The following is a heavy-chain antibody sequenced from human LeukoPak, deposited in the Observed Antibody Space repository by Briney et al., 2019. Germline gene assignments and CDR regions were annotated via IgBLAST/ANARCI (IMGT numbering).Heavy chain of an antibody. CDR3: ARPLTDQVFAY. Sequence: ASVKVSCKAPGYASTGYYMHWVRRDPGEGVERMGRINPNSGGTNYKQKFQGRVTITRDTSNSTAYQEVSRLRSDDTAVYYCARPLTDQVFAYWGQGTLVTVSS. D-gene: IGHD2-2*01. CDR1: GYASTGYY. J-gene: IGHJ4*02. CDR2: INPNSGGT. V-gene: IGHV1-2*06.